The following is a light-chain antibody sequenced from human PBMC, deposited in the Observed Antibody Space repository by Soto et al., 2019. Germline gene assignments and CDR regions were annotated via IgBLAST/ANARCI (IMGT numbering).Light chain of an antibody. J-gene: IGLJ2*01. Sequence: QSALTQPPSASGSAGRSVTISCTGASSDVGVYNYVSWYQQHPGKAPKLMIYEVSKRPSGVPDRFSGSKSGNTASLTVSGLQAEDAADYYCSSFAGNNNLVFGGGTKLTV. CDR3: SSFAGNNNLV. CDR2: EVS. V-gene: IGLV2-8*01. CDR1: SSDVGVYNY.